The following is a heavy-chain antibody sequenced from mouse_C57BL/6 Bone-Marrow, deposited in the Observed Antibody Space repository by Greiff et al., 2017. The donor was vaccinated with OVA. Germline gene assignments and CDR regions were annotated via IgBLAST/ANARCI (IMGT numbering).Heavy chain of an antibody. CDR3: ARVYDALYYYAMDY. CDR1: GFTFSSYG. J-gene: IGHJ4*01. CDR2: ISSGGSYT. V-gene: IGHV5-6*01. D-gene: IGHD2-3*01. Sequence: EVQLQESGGDLVKPGGSLKLSCAASGFTFSSYGMSWVRQTPDKRLEWVATISSGGSYTYYPDSVKGRFTISRDNAKNTLYLQMSSLKSEDTAMYYCARVYDALYYYAMDYWGQGTSVTVSS.